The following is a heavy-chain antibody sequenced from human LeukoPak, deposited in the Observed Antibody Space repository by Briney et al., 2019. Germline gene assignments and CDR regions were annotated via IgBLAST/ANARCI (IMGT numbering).Heavy chain of an antibody. CDR3: AKEGYSRGYYSYYYMDV. D-gene: IGHD6-13*01. Sequence: GGSLRLSCAASGFTFSRYGMHWVRQAPGKGLEWVTAISYDGSNKDYADSVKGRFTISRDNSKNTLDVQMNSLRAEDTAVYYCAKEGYSRGYYSYYYMDVWGKGTTVTVSS. CDR1: GFTFSRYG. J-gene: IGHJ6*03. V-gene: IGHV3-30*04. CDR2: ISYDGSNK.